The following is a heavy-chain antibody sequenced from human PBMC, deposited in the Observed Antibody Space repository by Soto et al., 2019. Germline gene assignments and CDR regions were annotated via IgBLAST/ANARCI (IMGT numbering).Heavy chain of an antibody. D-gene: IGHD6-13*01. CDR2: IYYSGST. J-gene: IGHJ5*02. CDR1: GGSISSGDYY. CDR3: ARAKAPLYSSSWYWFDP. Sequence: SETLSLTCTVSGGSISSGDYYWSWIRQHPGKGLEWIGYIYYSGSTNYNPSLKSRVTISVDTSKNQFSLKLSSVTAADTAVYYCARAKAPLYSSSWYWFDPWGQGTLVTVSS. V-gene: IGHV4-30-4*08.